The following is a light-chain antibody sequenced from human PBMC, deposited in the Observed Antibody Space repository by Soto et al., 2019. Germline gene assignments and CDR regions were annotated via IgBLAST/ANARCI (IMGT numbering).Light chain of an antibody. V-gene: IGLV2-8*01. J-gene: IGLJ1*01. CDR2: EVT. Sequence: QSALTQPPSASGSPGQSVTISCTGTSSDVGTYDYVSWYQQHPGKAPKLMIYEVTKRPSGVPDRFSGSKSGNTASLTVAGLLAEDEAEYYCYSYAGTHGVFGTGTKVTVL. CDR1: SSDVGTYDY. CDR3: YSYAGTHGV.